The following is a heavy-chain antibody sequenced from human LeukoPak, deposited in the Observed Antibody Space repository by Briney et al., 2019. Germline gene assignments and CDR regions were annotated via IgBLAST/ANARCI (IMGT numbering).Heavy chain of an antibody. V-gene: IGHV2-5*08. CDR2: IYWDDDK. CDR1: GGSISSYYW. J-gene: IGHJ4*02. D-gene: IGHD6-13*01. CDR3: AHAYIISWIYFDY. Sequence: TLSLTCTVSGGSISSYYWSWIRQPPGKALEWLALIYWDDDKRYSPSLKSRLTITKDTSKNQVVLTMTNMDPVDTATYYCAHAYIISWIYFDYWGQGTLVTVSS.